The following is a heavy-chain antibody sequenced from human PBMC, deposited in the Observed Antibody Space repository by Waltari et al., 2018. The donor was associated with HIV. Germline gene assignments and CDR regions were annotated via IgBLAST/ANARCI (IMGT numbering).Heavy chain of an antibody. Sequence: QVQLVQSGAEVKKPGASVKVSCKASGYTFTSYYMHWVRPAPGQGLEWMGIINPSGGSTSYAQKFQGRVTMTRDTSTSTVYMELSSLRSEDTAVYYCARGFRGITGTTGDYYGMDVWGQGTTVTVSS. V-gene: IGHV1-46*03. D-gene: IGHD1-20*01. CDR1: GYTFTSYY. CDR3: ARGFRGITGTTGDYYGMDV. J-gene: IGHJ6*02. CDR2: INPSGGST.